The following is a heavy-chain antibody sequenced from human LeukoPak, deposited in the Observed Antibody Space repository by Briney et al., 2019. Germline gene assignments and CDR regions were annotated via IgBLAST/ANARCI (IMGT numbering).Heavy chain of an antibody. CDR3: AELGITMIGGV. CDR2: ISSSGSTI. Sequence: WGSLSLSCAASGFTFSSYEMNWVRQAPGKGLEWVSYISSSGSTIYYADSVKGRFTISRDNAKNSLYLQMNSLRAEDTAVYYCAELGITMIGGVWAKGTTVTISS. CDR1: GFTFSSYE. D-gene: IGHD3-10*02. J-gene: IGHJ6*04. V-gene: IGHV3-48*03.